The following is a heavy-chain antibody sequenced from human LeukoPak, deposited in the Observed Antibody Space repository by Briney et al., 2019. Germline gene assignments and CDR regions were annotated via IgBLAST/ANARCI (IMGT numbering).Heavy chain of an antibody. J-gene: IGHJ4*02. D-gene: IGHD3-16*02. CDR1: GYSISSGYY. Sequence: SETLSLTCAVSGYSISSGYYWGWIRQPPGKGLEWIGSIYHSGSTYYNPSLKSRVTISVDTSKNQFSLKLSSVTAADTAVYYCARASYVWASYRPAGDYWGQGALVTVSS. CDR2: IYHSGST. V-gene: IGHV4-38-2*01. CDR3: ARASYVWASYRPAGDY.